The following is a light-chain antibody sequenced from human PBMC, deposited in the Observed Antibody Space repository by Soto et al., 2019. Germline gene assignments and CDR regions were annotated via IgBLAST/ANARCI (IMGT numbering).Light chain of an antibody. CDR2: EVS. Sequence: QSVLTQPPSASGSPGQSVTISCTGTSRDVGGYDCVSWYQQHPGKAPKLMMYEVSKRPSGAPDRFSGSKSGNTASLTVSGLQPEDEADYYCSSYAGINILYVFGTGTKVTVL. V-gene: IGLV2-8*01. CDR1: SRDVGGYDC. CDR3: SSYAGINILYV. J-gene: IGLJ1*01.